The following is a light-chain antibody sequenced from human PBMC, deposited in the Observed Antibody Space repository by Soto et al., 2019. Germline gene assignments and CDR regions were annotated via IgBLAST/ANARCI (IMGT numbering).Light chain of an antibody. CDR1: QSISIN. CDR2: GAS. V-gene: IGKV3-20*01. Sequence: EIVMTQSPATLSVSPGERAILSCRASQSISINLAWYQQKPGQAPRLLIYGASSRATGIPDRFSGSGSGTDFTLTISRLEPEDFAVYYCQQYGGSPRTFGQGTKVDIK. CDR3: QQYGGSPRT. J-gene: IGKJ1*01.